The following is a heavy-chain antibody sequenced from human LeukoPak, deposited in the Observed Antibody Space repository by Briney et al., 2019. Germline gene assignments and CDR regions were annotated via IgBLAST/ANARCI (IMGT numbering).Heavy chain of an antibody. CDR3: ARVISGSYEGNDAFDI. CDR1: GYTFTSYG. Sequence: ASVTVSCTASGYTFTSYGISWVRQAPGQGLEWMGWISAYNGNTNYAQKLQGRVTMTTDTSTSTAYMELRSLRSDDTAVYYCARVISGSYEGNDAFDIWGQGTMVTVSS. J-gene: IGHJ3*02. CDR2: ISAYNGNT. D-gene: IGHD1-26*01. V-gene: IGHV1-18*01.